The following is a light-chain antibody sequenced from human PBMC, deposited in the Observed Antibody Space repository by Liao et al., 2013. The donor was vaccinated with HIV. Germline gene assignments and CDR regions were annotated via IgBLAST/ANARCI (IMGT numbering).Light chain of an antibody. J-gene: IGLJ2*01. CDR2: QDN. Sequence: SYELTQPPSVSVSPGQTASITCSGDKLGDKYACWYQQKPGQSPVVVIYQDNKRPSGIPERFSGSNSGNTATLTISRVEAGDEADYYCQAWDSSTVVFGGGTKLTVL. CDR1: KLGDKY. CDR3: QAWDSSTVV. V-gene: IGLV3-1*01.